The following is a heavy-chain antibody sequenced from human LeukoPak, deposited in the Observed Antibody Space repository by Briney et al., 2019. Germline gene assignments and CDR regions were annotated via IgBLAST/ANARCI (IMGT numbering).Heavy chain of an antibody. D-gene: IGHD3-22*01. CDR1: GFTFDDYG. Sequence: GGSLRLSCAASGFTFDDYGMSWVRQAPGKGLEWVSGINWNGGSTGYADSAKGRFTISRDNAKNSLYLQMNSLRAEDTALYHCATIYYDSSGYDFDYWGQGTLVTVSS. CDR2: INWNGGST. J-gene: IGHJ4*02. V-gene: IGHV3-20*01. CDR3: ATIYYDSSGYDFDY.